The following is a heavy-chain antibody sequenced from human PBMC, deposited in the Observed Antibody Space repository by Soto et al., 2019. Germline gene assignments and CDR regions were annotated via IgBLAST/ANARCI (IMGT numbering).Heavy chain of an antibody. CDR1: GGTSSSYA. CDR2: IIPIFGTA. J-gene: IGHJ4*02. D-gene: IGHD3-9*01. Sequence: VASVKVSCKASGGTSSSYAISWVRQAPGQGLEWMGGIIPIFGTANYAQKFQGRVTITADESTSTAYMELSSLRSEDTAVYYCARDYRHYDILTGYYIPYYFDYWGQGTLVTVSS. V-gene: IGHV1-69*13. CDR3: ARDYRHYDILTGYYIPYYFDY.